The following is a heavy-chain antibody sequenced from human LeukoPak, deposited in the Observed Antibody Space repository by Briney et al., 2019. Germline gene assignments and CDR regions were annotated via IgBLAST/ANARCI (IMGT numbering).Heavy chain of an antibody. CDR3: ARRGEWTAWNFDY. V-gene: IGHV4-34*01. D-gene: IGHD3/OR15-3a*01. CDR1: GGAFSGYY. CDR2: INYSGTT. J-gene: IGHJ4*02. Sequence: PSETLSLTCAVNGGAFSGYYWGWIRQSPEQGLVWIGEINYSGTTISNPSLESRVSMSMDLTRKRFSLELTSVTAADTAVYYCARRGEWTAWNFDYWAQGSLVTVSS.